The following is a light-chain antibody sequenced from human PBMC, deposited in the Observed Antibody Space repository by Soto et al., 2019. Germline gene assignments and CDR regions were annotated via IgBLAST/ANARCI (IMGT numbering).Light chain of an antibody. CDR1: SSDVGGYNY. J-gene: IGLJ2*01. CDR3: SSYTSSSTVV. Sequence: QAVVTQPASVSGSPGQSITISCTGTSSDVGGYNYVSWYQQHPGKAPKLMIYDVSNRPSGVSNRFSGSKSGNTASQTISGLQAEDEADYYCSSYTSSSTVVFGGGTKLTVL. CDR2: DVS. V-gene: IGLV2-14*01.